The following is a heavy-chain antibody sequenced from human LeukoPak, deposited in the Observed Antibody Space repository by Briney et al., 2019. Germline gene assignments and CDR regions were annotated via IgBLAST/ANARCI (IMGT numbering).Heavy chain of an antibody. Sequence: GGSLRLSCAASGFTFSSYAMSWVRQAPRKGLEWVSAISGSGGSTYYADSVKGRFTISRDNAKNTLYLQMNSLRAEDTAVYCCARDHGYYDFWSGPPDAFDIWGQGTMVTVSS. CDR3: ARDHGYYDFWSGPPDAFDI. J-gene: IGHJ3*02. CDR2: ISGSGGST. D-gene: IGHD3-3*01. CDR1: GFTFSSYA. V-gene: IGHV3-23*01.